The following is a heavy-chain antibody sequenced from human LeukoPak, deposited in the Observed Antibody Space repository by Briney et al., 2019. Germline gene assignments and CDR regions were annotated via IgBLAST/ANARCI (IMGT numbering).Heavy chain of an antibody. CDR1: GYTFTSYD. J-gene: IGHJ4*02. CDR2: MNPNSGNT. V-gene: IGHV1-8*01. D-gene: IGHD3-22*01. Sequence: ASVKVSCKASGYTFTSYDINWVRQATGQGLEWMGWMNPNSGNTGYAQKFQGRVTMTRNTSISTAYMELSSLRSEDTAVYYCARDGYSPTSGYFPFDYWGQGTQVTVSS. CDR3: ARDGYSPTSGYFPFDY.